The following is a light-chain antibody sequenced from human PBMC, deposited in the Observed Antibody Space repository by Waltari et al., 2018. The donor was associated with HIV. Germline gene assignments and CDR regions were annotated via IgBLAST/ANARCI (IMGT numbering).Light chain of an antibody. CDR3: QQSFSAAIT. J-gene: IGKJ5*01. Sequence: DIQMTQSPSSLSASVVDTVTITCRASQNINNYLNWYQQRPGKPPNLLIYGASSLQPGVPSRFSARTSGANFTLTITRLQPEDFASYYCQQSFSAAITLGQGTRL. CDR1: QNINNY. V-gene: IGKV1-39*01. CDR2: GAS.